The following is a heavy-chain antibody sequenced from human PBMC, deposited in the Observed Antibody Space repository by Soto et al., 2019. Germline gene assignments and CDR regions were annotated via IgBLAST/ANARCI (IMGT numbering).Heavy chain of an antibody. CDR2: IIPIFGTA. D-gene: IGHD3-22*01. CDR3: ARDLLPTYYYDSSGAFGFDY. Sequence: QVQLVQSGAEVKKPGSSVKVSCKASGGTFSSYAISWVRQAPGQGLEWMGGIIPIFGTANYAQKFQGRVTITADESTSTAYMELSSLRSEDTAVYYCARDLLPTYYYDSSGAFGFDYWGQGTLVTVSS. V-gene: IGHV1-69*01. CDR1: GGTFSSYA. J-gene: IGHJ4*02.